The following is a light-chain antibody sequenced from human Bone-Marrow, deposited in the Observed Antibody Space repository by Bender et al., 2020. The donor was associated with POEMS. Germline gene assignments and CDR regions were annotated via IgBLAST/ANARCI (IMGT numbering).Light chain of an antibody. V-gene: IGLV3-21*02. CDR2: DDT. Sequence: SYVLTQPPSVSVPPGQTARLTCGGNNIGIKSVHWYQQRPGQAPVLVVYDDTDRPSGIPERFSGFNSGNTATLTISRVEAGDEADYYCQVWDSNSDHHVVFGGGTKLTVL. CDR3: QVWDSNSDHHVV. J-gene: IGLJ2*01. CDR1: NIGIKS.